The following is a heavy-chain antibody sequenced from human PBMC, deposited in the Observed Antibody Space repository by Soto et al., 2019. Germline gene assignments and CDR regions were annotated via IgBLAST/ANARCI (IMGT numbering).Heavy chain of an antibody. D-gene: IGHD2-15*01. Sequence: GGSLRLSSAASVFVFARNDMNWVRQRPGKGLEGVAVISYDGSNKYYADSVKGRFTISRDNSKNTLYLQMNSLRAEDTAVYYCENHAVVAANGFPWSQGTLVTVSS. CDR2: ISYDGSNK. J-gene: IGHJ5*02. CDR1: VFVFARND. CDR3: ENHAVVAANGFP. V-gene: IGHV3-30*18.